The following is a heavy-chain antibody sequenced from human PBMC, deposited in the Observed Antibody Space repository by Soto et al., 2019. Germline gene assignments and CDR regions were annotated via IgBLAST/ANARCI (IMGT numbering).Heavy chain of an antibody. J-gene: IGHJ3*02. CDR2: IIPIFGTA. CDR3: ARDLGYYYDSSGSRPDAFDI. D-gene: IGHD3-22*01. CDR1: GGTFSSYV. V-gene: IGHV1-69*13. Sequence: GPPVKVSCKASGGTFSSYVISWVRQAPGQGLEWMGGIIPIFGTANYAQKFQGRVTITADESTSTAYMELSSLRSEDTAVYCCARDLGYYYDSSGSRPDAFDIWGQGTMVTVSS.